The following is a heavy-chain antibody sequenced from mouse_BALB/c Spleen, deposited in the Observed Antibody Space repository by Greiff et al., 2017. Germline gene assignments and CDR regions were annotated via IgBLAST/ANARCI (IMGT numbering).Heavy chain of an antibody. V-gene: IGHV1-31*01. CDR1: GYSFTGYY. CDR2: INPYNGAT. CDR3: ARREGFDY. Sequence: EVQVVESGPELVKPGASVKISCKASGYSFTGYYMHWVKQSHVKSLEWIGRINPYNGATSYNQNFKDKASLTVDKSSSTAYMELHSLTSEDSAVYYCARREGFDYWGQGTTLTVSS. J-gene: IGHJ2*01.